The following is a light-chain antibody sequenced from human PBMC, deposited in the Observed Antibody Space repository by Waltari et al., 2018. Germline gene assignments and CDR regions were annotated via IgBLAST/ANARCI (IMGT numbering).Light chain of an antibody. CDR2: AAS. V-gene: IGKV1-39*01. CDR1: PSVSRY. CDR3: QQSYTTPMYT. Sequence: DIQMTQSPSSLAASVGDRVIISCRASPSVSRYLNWYQQKPGKAPKLLISAASTLQSGVPSRFSGSGSGTDFTLTINSLQPEDFAVYYCQQSYTTPMYTFGQGTKLEI. J-gene: IGKJ2*01.